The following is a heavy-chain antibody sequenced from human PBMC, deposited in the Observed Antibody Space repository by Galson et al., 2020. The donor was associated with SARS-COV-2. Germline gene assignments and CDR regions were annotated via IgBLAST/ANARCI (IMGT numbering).Heavy chain of an antibody. D-gene: IGHD3-10*01. J-gene: IGHJ5*02. Sequence: ASVPVSCKVSGYTLTELSMHWVRQAPGKGLEWMGGFDPEDGETIHAQKFQGRVTMTEDTSTDTAYMELSSLRSEDTAVYYCATSPSLIRSDWFDPWGQRTLVTVSS. CDR2: FDPEDGET. V-gene: IGHV1-24*01. CDR1: GYTLTELS. CDR3: ATSPSLIRSDWFDP.